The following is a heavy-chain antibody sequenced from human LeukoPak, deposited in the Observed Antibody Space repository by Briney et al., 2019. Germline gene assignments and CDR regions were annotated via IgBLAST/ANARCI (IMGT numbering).Heavy chain of an antibody. CDR2: MWYDGSNK. CDR1: GFTFSSYG. V-gene: IGHV3-33*01. Sequence: GGSLRLSCAASGFTFSSYGMHWVRQAPGKGLEWVAVMWYDGSNKYYADSVKGRFTISRDNSKNTLYLQMNSLRAEDTAVYYCARRASYYYMDVWGKGTTVTVSS. J-gene: IGHJ6*03. CDR3: ARRASYYYMDV.